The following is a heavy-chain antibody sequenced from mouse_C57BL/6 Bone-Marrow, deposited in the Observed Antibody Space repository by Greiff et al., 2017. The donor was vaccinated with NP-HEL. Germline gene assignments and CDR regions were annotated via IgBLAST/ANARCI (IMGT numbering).Heavy chain of an antibody. D-gene: IGHD1-1*01. V-gene: IGHV2-9-1*01. J-gene: IGHJ3*01. CDR3: ARPDYYGSSRFAY. CDR2: IWTGGGT. CDR1: GFSLTSYA. Sequence: QVQLKQSGPGLVAPSPSLSITCTVSGFSLTSYAISWVRQPPGQGLEWLGVIWTGGGTNYYSALNSSLSISKDNSKSQVFLKMNSLQTDDTARYYCARPDYYGSSRFAYWGQGTLVTVSA.